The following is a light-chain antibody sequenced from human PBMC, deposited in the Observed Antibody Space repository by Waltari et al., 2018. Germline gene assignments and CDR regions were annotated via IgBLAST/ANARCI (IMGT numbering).Light chain of an antibody. V-gene: IGKV4-1*01. CDR1: QSVLYISNNKNY. CDR2: WAS. CDR3: QQYYSIPYT. J-gene: IGKJ2*01. Sequence: DIVMTQSPDSLAVSLGERATINCKSSQSVLYISNNKNYLAWYQQKPGQPPKLLIYWASTRESGVPDRFSGSGYGTDFTLTISSLQAEDVAVYYCQQYYSIPYTFGQGTKLEIK.